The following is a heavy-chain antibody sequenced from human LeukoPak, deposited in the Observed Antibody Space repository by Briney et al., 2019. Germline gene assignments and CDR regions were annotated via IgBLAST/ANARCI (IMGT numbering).Heavy chain of an antibody. CDR2: IKQDGSEK. V-gene: IGHV3-7*01. J-gene: IGHJ4*02. CDR1: GFTFSSYA. CDR3: ASGADYSNYYFDY. Sequence: GSLRLSCAASGFTFSSYAMSWVRQAPGKGLEWVANIKQDGSEKYYVDSVKGRFTISRDNAKNSLYLQMNSLRAEDTAVYYCASGADYSNYYFDYWGQGTLVPVSS. D-gene: IGHD4-11*01.